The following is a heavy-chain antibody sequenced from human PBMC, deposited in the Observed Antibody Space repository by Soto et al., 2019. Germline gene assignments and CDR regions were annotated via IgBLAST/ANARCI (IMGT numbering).Heavy chain of an antibody. CDR1: GFTFSSYG. CDR3: ATDLRDSSGYYYYIDY. D-gene: IGHD3-22*01. J-gene: IGHJ4*02. CDR2: ISYSGGST. Sequence: GGSLRLSCAASGFTFSSYGMSWVRQAPGKGLEWVSAISYSGGSTYYADSVKGRFTISRDNFKNTLYLQMNSLRAEDTAVYYCATDLRDSSGYYYYIDYWGQGTLVTVSS. V-gene: IGHV3-23*01.